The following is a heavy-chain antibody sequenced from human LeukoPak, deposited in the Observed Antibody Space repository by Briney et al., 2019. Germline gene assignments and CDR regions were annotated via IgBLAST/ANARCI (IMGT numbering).Heavy chain of an antibody. V-gene: IGHV4-34*01. CDR2: INHSGST. CDR3: ARDHQQLAYYYYYYYMDV. J-gene: IGHJ6*03. CDR1: GGSFSGYY. Sequence: ASETLSLTCAVYGGSFSGYYWSWIRQPPGKGLEWIGEINHSGSTNYNPSLKSRVTISVDTSKNQFSLKLSSVTAADTAVYYCARDHQQLAYYYYYYYMDVWGKGTTVTVSS. D-gene: IGHD6-13*01.